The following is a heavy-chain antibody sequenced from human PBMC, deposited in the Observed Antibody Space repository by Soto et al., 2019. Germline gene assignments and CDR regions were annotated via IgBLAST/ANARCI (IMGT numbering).Heavy chain of an antibody. Sequence: SLRLSCKVSGFTVSDDYISWVRQAPGKGLEWVSLIYLGGSTYYADSVKGRFTISRDSSTNTLFLQMNNLRGDDTAVYFCARSTVTTALFDYWGPGTLVPVSS. CDR3: ARSTVTTALFDY. D-gene: IGHD4-17*01. CDR2: IYLGGST. J-gene: IGHJ4*02. V-gene: IGHV3-53*01. CDR1: GFTVSDDY.